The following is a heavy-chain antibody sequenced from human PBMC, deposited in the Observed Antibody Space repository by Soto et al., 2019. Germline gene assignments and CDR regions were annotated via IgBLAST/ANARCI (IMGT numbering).Heavy chain of an antibody. CDR2: ISSSSSFI. CDR1: GFTFSSYS. D-gene: IGHD3-10*01. V-gene: IGHV3-21*01. CDR3: ARDRDWYFDL. Sequence: GGSLRLFCAASGFTFSSYSMNWVRQAPGKGLEWVSSISSSSSFIYQADSLKGRFTISRDNAKNSLSLQMISLRAEDTAVYYCARDRDWYFDLWGRGTLVTVSS. J-gene: IGHJ2*01.